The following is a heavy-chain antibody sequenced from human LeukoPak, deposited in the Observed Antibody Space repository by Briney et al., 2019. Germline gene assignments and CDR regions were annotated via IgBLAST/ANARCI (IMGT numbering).Heavy chain of an antibody. V-gene: IGHV4-39*01. CDR3: ARHGYGDYVVAFDI. Sequence: PSETLSLTCTVSGGSINSRNYFWGWIRQPPGKGLEWIGTIYYTGSTYYNPSLKSRVTISVDTSKNQFSLKLNSVTAADTAVYYCARHGYGDYVVAFDIWGQGTMVTVSS. CDR2: IYYTGST. CDR1: GGSINSRNYF. J-gene: IGHJ3*02. D-gene: IGHD4-17*01.